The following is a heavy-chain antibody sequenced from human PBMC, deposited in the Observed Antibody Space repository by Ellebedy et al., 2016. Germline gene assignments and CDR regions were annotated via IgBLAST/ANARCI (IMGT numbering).Heavy chain of an antibody. Sequence: GESLKNSCQASGYNFSTYWIGWVRQMPGKGLEWMGIIFPHDSDTRFSPSFQGQVTISADKSINTAYLQWSSLKASDTAIYYCTRGGGDTGIVVNWGQGTLVTVSS. CDR1: GYNFSTYW. CDR2: IFPHDSDT. V-gene: IGHV5-51*01. D-gene: IGHD3-16*01. J-gene: IGHJ4*02. CDR3: TRGGGDTGIVVN.